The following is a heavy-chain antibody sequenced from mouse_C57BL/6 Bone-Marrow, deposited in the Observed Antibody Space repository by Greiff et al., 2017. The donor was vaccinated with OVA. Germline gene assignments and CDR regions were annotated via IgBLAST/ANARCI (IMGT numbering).Heavy chain of an antibody. CDR1: GFSLTSYA. CDR2: IWTGGGT. J-gene: IGHJ4*01. D-gene: IGHD2-4*01. Sequence: VKLMESGPGLVAPSQSLSITCTVSGFSLTSYAISWVRQPPGKGLEWLGVIWTGGGTNYNSALKSRLSISKDNSKSQVFLKMNSLQTDDTARYYCARNWGMITTRDYYAMDYWGQGTSVTVSS. CDR3: ARNWGMITTRDYYAMDY. V-gene: IGHV2-9-1*01.